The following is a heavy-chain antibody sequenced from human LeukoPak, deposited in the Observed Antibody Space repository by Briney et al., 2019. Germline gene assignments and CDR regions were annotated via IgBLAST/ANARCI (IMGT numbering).Heavy chain of an antibody. D-gene: IGHD3-10*01. CDR1: GGSISSYY. Sequence: SGTLSPTCTVSGGSISSYYWSWIRQPPGKGLEWIGYIYYSGSTNYNPSLKSRVTISVDTSKNQFSLKLSSVTAADTAVYYCARVEEGYGSGRRENYYYYYMDVWGKGTTVTISS. CDR2: IYYSGST. V-gene: IGHV4-59*01. J-gene: IGHJ6*03. CDR3: ARVEEGYGSGRRENYYYYYMDV.